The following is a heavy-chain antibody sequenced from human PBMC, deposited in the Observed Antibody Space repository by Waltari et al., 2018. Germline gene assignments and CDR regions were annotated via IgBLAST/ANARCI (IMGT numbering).Heavy chain of an antibody. V-gene: IGHV6-1*01. Sequence: QVQLHQSGPGLVKPSXTLSLTCAISXGSVSXKGAAWNWIRRSPSRGLEWLGRAYYWSXWSYDYALXVKSXIVXDPXTXKXQVSLQLXXXTPEXTAVYYCARGXNSGFDDXGQGTLVTVXS. CDR1: XGSVSXKGAA. CDR2: AYYWSXWSY. J-gene: IGHJ4*02. CDR3: ARGXNSGFDD. D-gene: IGHD2-15*01.